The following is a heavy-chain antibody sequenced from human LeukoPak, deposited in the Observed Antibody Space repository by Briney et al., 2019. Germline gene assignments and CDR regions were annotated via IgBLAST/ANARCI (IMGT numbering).Heavy chain of an antibody. Sequence: GASVKVSCKASGYTFTSYGISWVRQAPGQGLEWMGWISAYNGNTNYAQKLQGRVTMTTDTSTSTAYMELRSLRSDDTAVYYCARVRHVYGSGYHPLDYWGQGTLVTVSS. V-gene: IGHV1-18*01. CDR3: ARVRHVYGSGYHPLDY. CDR1: GYTFTSYG. CDR2: ISAYNGNT. J-gene: IGHJ4*02. D-gene: IGHD3-10*01.